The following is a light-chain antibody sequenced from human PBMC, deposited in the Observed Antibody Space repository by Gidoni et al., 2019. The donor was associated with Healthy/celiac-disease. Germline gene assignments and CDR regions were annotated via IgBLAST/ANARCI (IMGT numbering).Light chain of an antibody. J-gene: IGLJ2*01. V-gene: IGLV3-1*01. CDR3: QAWDSSTVV. CDR1: KLGDKY. CDR2: QDS. Sequence: SYELTQPPSVSVSPGQTASITCSGDKLGDKYACWYQQKPGQSPVLVIYQDSKRPSRIPDRFSGSNSGNTATLTISGTQAMDEADYYCQAWDSSTVVFGGGTKLTVL.